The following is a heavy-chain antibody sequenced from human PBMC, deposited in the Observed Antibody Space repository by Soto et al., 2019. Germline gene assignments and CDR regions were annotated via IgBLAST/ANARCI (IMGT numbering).Heavy chain of an antibody. CDR1: GGSISSGGYY. CDR2: IYYSGST. Sequence: QVQLQESGPGLLKPSQTLSLTSTVSGGSISSGGYYWNWIRQHPGKGLEWIGYIYYSGSTYYNPSLKSRVTISVDTSKNQFSLKLSSVTAADTAVYYCARAFEWDWFDPWGQGTLVTVSS. CDR3: ARAFEWDWFDP. J-gene: IGHJ5*02. V-gene: IGHV4-31*03. D-gene: IGHD3-9*01.